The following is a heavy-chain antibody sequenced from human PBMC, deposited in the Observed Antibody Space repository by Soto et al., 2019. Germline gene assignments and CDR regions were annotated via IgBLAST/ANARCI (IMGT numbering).Heavy chain of an antibody. Sequence: QVQLQESGPGLVKPSETLSLTCTVSGGSISSYYWSWIRQPPGKGLEWIGYIYYSGSTNYNPSLKSRVTISVDTSKNQFSLKLSSVTAADTAVYYCASHVNFWEAGLFDYWGQGTLVTVSS. J-gene: IGHJ4*02. CDR3: ASHVNFWEAGLFDY. V-gene: IGHV4-59*08. D-gene: IGHD3-10*01. CDR2: IYYSGST. CDR1: GGSISSYY.